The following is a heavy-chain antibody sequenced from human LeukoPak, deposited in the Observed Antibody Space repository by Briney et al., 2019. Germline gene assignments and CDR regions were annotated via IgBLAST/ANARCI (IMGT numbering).Heavy chain of an antibody. V-gene: IGHV3-66*01. CDR3: ARVGGYSYGQPFDY. D-gene: IGHD5-18*01. CDR2: IYSGGST. J-gene: IGHJ4*02. Sequence: PGGSLGLSCAASGFTVSCNYMSWVRHAPGKGLEWVSVIYSGGSTFYADSVKGRFTISRDNSKNTLYLQMNSLRAEDTAVYYCARVGGYSYGQPFDYWGQGTLVTVSS. CDR1: GFTVSCNY.